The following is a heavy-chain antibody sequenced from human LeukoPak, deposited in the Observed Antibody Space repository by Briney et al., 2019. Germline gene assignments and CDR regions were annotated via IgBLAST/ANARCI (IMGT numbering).Heavy chain of an antibody. CDR2: INHSGST. J-gene: IGHJ3*02. Sequence: SETLSLTCAVYGGSFSGFYWSWIRQPPGKGLEWIGEINHSGSTNYNPSLKSRVTISVDTSKNQFSLKLSSVTAADTAVYYCAREIVVVPAAIFAFDIWGQGTMVTVSS. CDR1: GGSFSGFY. D-gene: IGHD2-2*01. CDR3: AREIVVVPAAIFAFDI. V-gene: IGHV4-34*01.